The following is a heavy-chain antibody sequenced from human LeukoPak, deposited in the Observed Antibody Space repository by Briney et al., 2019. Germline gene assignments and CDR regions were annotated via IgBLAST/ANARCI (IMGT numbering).Heavy chain of an antibody. J-gene: IGHJ4*02. CDR3: ASHYGDYGGGYDY. CDR1: GGSISSGGYS. CDR2: IYHSGST. V-gene: IGHV4-30-2*01. D-gene: IGHD4-17*01. Sequence: SETLSLTCAVSGGSISSGGYSWSWIRQPPGKGLEWIGYIYHSGSTYYNPSLKSRVTISVDRSKNQFSLKLSSVTAADTAVYFCASHYGDYGGGYDYWGQGTLVTVSS.